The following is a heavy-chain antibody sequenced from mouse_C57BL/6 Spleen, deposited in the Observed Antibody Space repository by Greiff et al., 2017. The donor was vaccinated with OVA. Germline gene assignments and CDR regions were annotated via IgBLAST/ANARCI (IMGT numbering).Heavy chain of an antibody. D-gene: IGHD3-2*02. CDR1: GFNIKDYY. V-gene: IGHV14-2*01. CDR2: IDPEDGET. Sequence: VHVKQSGAELVKPGASVKLSCTASGFNIKDYYMHWVKQRTEQGLEWIGRIDPEDGETKYAPKFQGKATITADTSSNTAYLQLSSLTSEDTAVYYCARDSSGLKGYAMDYWGQGTSVTVSS. CDR3: ARDSSGLKGYAMDY. J-gene: IGHJ4*01.